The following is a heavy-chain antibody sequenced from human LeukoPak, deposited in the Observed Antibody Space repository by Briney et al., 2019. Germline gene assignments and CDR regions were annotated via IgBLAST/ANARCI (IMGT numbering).Heavy chain of an antibody. V-gene: IGHV3-53*01. Sequence: GGSLRLSCAASGFTVSSSYMTWVRQAPGKGLEWVSVIHKNAITYYADTVKGRFTISRDNSENMLYLQMNSLRAEDTAVYYCARSLRVRGVPDYMDVWGKGTTVIISS. CDR1: GFTVSSSY. CDR3: ARSLRVRGVPDYMDV. J-gene: IGHJ6*03. D-gene: IGHD3-10*02. CDR2: IHKNAIT.